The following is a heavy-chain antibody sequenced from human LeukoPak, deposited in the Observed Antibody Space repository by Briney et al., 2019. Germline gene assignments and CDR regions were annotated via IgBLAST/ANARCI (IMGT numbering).Heavy chain of an antibody. CDR1: GYTVTFYY. CDR2: INPNSGGT. V-gene: IGHV1-2*06. D-gene: IGHD6-13*01. CDR3: ARVCPLAAAGSD. Sequence: ASVTVSFTASGYTVTFYYMHWVRQAPGQGLEWMGRINPNSGGTNYAQKFQGRVTMNRDTSISTAYMELSRLRSDDTAVYYCARVCPLAAAGSDWGQGTLVTVSS. J-gene: IGHJ4*02.